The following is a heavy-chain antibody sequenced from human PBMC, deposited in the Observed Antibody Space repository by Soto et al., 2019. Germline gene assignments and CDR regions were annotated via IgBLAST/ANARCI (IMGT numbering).Heavy chain of an antibody. V-gene: IGHV4-34*01. Sequence: SETLSLTCAVYGGSFSDYSWTWIRQPPGKGLEWIGEINHSGSTYYNPSLKSRVTISVDTSKNQFSLKLSSVTAADTAVYYCARERFLGSTGYYFDYWGQGTLVTVSS. J-gene: IGHJ4*02. D-gene: IGHD3-3*01. CDR1: GGSFSDYS. CDR2: INHSGST. CDR3: ARERFLGSTGYYFDY.